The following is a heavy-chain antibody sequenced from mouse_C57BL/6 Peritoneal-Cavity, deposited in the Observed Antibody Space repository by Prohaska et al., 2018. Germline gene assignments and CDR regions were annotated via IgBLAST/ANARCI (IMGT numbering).Heavy chain of an antibody. J-gene: IGHJ1*03. D-gene: IGHD2-1*01. CDR3: MRYGNYWYFDV. V-gene: IGHV11-2*01. CDR2: MNSDGSAI. Sequence: EVQLLETGGGLVQPGGSRGLPCEGSGFNFSGFWMSWVRQTPGKTLEWIGDMNSDGSAINYSPSIKDRFTIFRDNDKSTLYLQMSNVRSEDTATYFCMRYGNYWYFDVWGTGTTVTVSS. CDR1: GFNFSGFW.